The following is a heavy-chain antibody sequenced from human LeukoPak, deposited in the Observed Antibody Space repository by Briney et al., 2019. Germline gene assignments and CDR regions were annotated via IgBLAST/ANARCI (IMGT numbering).Heavy chain of an antibody. V-gene: IGHV3-30*03. J-gene: IGHJ3*02. CDR1: GFTVSSNY. D-gene: IGHD3-9*01. CDR2: ISYDGSNK. CDR3: ARDAPSYYDILTGSPDDAFDI. Sequence: GGSLRLSCAASGFTVSSNYMSWVRQAPGKGLEWVAVISYDGSNKYYADSVKGRFTISRDNAKNSLYLQMNSLRAEDTAVYYCARDAPSYYDILTGSPDDAFDIWGQGTMVTVSS.